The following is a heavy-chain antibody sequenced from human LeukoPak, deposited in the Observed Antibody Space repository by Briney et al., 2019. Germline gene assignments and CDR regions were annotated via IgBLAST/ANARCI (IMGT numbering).Heavy chain of an antibody. CDR1: GYTFTGYY. CDR2: INPNSGGT. CDR3: ARDRGGYDFVVDY. Sequence: ASVKASCKASGYTFTGYYMHWVRQAPGQGLEWMGWINPNSGGTNYAQKFQGRVTMTRDTSISTAYMELSRLRSDDTAVYYCARDRGGYDFVVDYWGQGTLVTVSS. V-gene: IGHV1-2*02. J-gene: IGHJ4*02. D-gene: IGHD5-12*01.